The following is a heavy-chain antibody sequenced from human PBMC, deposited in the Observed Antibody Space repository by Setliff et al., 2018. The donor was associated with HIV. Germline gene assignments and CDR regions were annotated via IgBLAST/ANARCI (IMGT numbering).Heavy chain of an antibody. Sequence: ASVKVSCKVSGYTLTELSMHWVRQAPGKGLEWMGGFDPEDGETIYAQKFQGRVTMTEDTSTDTAYMELSSLRSEDTAVYYCATARSKVRLGELSLFDCWGQGTLVTVSS. CDR3: ATARSKVRLGELSLFDC. J-gene: IGHJ4*02. D-gene: IGHD3-16*02. V-gene: IGHV1-24*01. CDR2: FDPEDGET. CDR1: GYTLTELS.